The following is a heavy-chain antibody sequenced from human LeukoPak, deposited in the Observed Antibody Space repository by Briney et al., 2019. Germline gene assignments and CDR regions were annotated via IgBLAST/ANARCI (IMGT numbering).Heavy chain of an antibody. J-gene: IGHJ5*02. Sequence: GGSLRLSCGASGFTLSSYSMNWVRQAPGKGLEWVSYISTSSYTIHYADSVKGRFTISRDNAKNSLYLHMNSLRDDDTAVYYCARDRGTSGYLPWGQGTLVTVSS. V-gene: IGHV3-48*02. D-gene: IGHD3-22*01. CDR3: ARDRGTSGYLP. CDR2: ISTSSYTI. CDR1: GFTLSSYS.